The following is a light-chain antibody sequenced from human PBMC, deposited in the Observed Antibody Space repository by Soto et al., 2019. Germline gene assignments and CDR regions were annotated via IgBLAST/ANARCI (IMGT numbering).Light chain of an antibody. CDR1: QSVLYSSNNKNY. CDR3: QQYYSTAWP. V-gene: IGKV4-1*01. CDR2: WAS. Sequence: DIVMTQSPDSLAVSLGERATINCKSSQSVLYSSNNKNYLAWYQHKPGQPPKLLIYWASTRESGVPDRFSGSGSGTDFTLTISSLQAEDVAVYYCQQYYSTAWPFGQGTKVEI. J-gene: IGKJ1*01.